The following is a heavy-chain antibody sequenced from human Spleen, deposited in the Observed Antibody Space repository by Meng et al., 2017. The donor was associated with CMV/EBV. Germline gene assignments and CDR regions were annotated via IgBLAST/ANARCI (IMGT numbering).Heavy chain of an antibody. V-gene: IGHV4-30-4*01. J-gene: IGHJ2*01. CDR2: IYNSGST. CDR3: ARGQKGYFDL. Sequence: QVQRQESGPGLLKPSQTLSLTCTVSGGSISSSNYYWSWIRQPPGKGLEWSGHIYNSGSTYYNPSLKSRITISVDTSKNQFSLKLSSVTAADTAVYYCARGQKGYFDLWGRGALVTVSS. CDR1: GGSISSSNYY.